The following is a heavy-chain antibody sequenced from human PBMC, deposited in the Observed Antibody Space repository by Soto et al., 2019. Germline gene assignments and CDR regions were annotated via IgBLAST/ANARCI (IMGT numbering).Heavy chain of an antibody. J-gene: IGHJ5*02. CDR2: MNPNSGNT. CDR1: GYTVTSYD. V-gene: IGHV1-8*01. CDR3: ARGDLYNWFDP. Sequence: ASVKVSCKASGYTVTSYDINWVRQATGQGLEWMGWMNPNSGNTGYAQKFQGRVTMTRNNSISTAYMELSSLIFEDTAVYYCARGDLYNWFDPWGQGTLVTVPS.